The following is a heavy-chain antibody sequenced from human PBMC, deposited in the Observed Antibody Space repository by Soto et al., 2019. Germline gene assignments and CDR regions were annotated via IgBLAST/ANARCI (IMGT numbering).Heavy chain of an antibody. J-gene: IGHJ6*02. CDR3: TTQVGYYYYYGMEV. V-gene: IGHV3-15*01. Sequence: LRLSCAASGFTFSNAWRSWVRQAPGKGLEWVGRIKSKTDGGTTDYAAPVKGRFTISRDDSKNTLYLQMNSLKTEDTAVYYCTTQVGYYYYYGMEVWGQGTTVTVSS. CDR2: IKSKTDGGTT. CDR1: GFTFSNAW.